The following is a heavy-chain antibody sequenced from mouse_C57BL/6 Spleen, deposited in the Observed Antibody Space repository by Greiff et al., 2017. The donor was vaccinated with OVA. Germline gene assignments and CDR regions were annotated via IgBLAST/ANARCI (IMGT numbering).Heavy chain of an antibody. J-gene: IGHJ1*03. CDR2: IDPTSGGT. Sequence: QVQLQQPGAELVKPGASVKLSCKASGYTFTSYWMHWVKQRPGRGLEWIGRIDPTSGGTKYNEKFKSKATLTVDKPSSTAYMQLSSLTSEDSAVYYCARSGGSYVQNWYFDVWGTGTTVTVSS. CDR1: GYTFTSYW. CDR3: ARSGGSYVQNWYFDV. D-gene: IGHD1-1*02. V-gene: IGHV1-72*01.